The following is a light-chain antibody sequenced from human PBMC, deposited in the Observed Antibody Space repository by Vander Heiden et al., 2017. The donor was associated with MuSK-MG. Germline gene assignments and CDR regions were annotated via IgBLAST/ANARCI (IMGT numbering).Light chain of an antibody. Sequence: QSALTQPASVSGSPGQSITISCTGTSSDGGSYNLVSWYQQHPGKAPKLMIYEGSKRPSGVSNRFSGSKSGNTASLTISGLQAEDEADYYCCSYAGSSTFRVFGGGTKLTVL. V-gene: IGLV2-23*03. CDR1: SSDGGSYNL. CDR2: EGS. J-gene: IGLJ3*02. CDR3: CSYAGSSTFRV.